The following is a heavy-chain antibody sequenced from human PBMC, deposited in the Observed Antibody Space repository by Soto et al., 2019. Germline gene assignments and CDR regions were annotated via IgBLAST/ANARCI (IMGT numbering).Heavy chain of an antibody. J-gene: IGHJ6*02. CDR2: IYPGDSDT. CDR1: GYSFTSYW. Sequence: PGESLKISCKGSGYSFTSYWIGWVRQMPGKGLEWMGIIYPGDSDTRYSPSFQGQVTTSADKSISTAYLQWSSLKASDTAMYYCARLSDCSSTSCSKAYYYGSGRPDLGVNYYYYYGMDVWGQGTTVTVSS. D-gene: IGHD2-2*01. CDR3: ARLSDCSSTSCSKAYYYGSGRPDLGVNYYYYYGMDV. V-gene: IGHV5-51*01.